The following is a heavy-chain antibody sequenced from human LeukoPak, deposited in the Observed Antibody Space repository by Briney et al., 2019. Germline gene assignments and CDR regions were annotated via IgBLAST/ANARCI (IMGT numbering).Heavy chain of an antibody. Sequence: ASVKVSCTASGYTFTSYYMHWVRQAPGQGLEWMGIINPSGGSTSYAQKFQGRVTMTRDTSTSTVYMELSSLRSEDTAVYYCARDAGGGLEMATIGSDFDYWGQGTLVTVSS. V-gene: IGHV1-46*01. CDR2: INPSGGST. D-gene: IGHD5-24*01. J-gene: IGHJ4*02. CDR3: ARDAGGGLEMATIGSDFDY. CDR1: GYTFTSYY.